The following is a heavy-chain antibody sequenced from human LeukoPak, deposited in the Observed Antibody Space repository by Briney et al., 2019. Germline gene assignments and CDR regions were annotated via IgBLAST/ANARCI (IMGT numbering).Heavy chain of an antibody. CDR1: GGTFSSYT. V-gene: IGHV1-69*13. J-gene: IGHJ4*02. CDR2: IIPIFDTA. D-gene: IGHD3-9*01. Sequence: GASVKVSCKASGGTFSSYTISWVRQAPGQGLEWMGGIIPIFDTAIYAQKFQGTVTITADESTSTAYMELSSLRSEDTAVYYCARSFAEPFPSLTGYYTLNFDYWGQGTLVTVSS. CDR3: ARSFAEPFPSLTGYYTLNFDY.